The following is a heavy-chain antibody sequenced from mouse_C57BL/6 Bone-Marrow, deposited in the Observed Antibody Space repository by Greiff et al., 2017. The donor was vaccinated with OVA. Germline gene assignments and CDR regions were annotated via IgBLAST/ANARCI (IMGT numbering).Heavy chain of an antibody. Sequence: EVQLQQSGPELVKPGASVKISCKASGYSFTGYYMNWVKQSPEKSLEWIGEINPSTGGTTYNQKFKAKATLTVDKSSSTAYMQLKSLTSEDSAVYYCARCGIYYGYGGCYAMDYWGQGTSVTVSS. D-gene: IGHD2-2*01. J-gene: IGHJ4*01. CDR1: GYSFTGYY. CDR2: INPSTGGT. V-gene: IGHV1-42*01. CDR3: ARCGIYYGYGGCYAMDY.